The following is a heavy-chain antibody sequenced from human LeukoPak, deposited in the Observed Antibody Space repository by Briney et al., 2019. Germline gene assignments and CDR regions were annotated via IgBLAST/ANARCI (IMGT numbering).Heavy chain of an antibody. Sequence: GGSLRLSCAASGFTFSSYSMNWVRQAPGKGLEGVSYISSSSSTIYYADTVKGRFTISRDNAKNSLYLQMNSLRAEDTAVYYCARPDIVVVPAANFCYYYGMDVWGQGTTVTVSS. CDR3: ARPDIVVVPAANFCYYYGMDV. V-gene: IGHV3-48*01. J-gene: IGHJ6*02. CDR2: ISSSSSTI. D-gene: IGHD2-2*01. CDR1: GFTFSSYS.